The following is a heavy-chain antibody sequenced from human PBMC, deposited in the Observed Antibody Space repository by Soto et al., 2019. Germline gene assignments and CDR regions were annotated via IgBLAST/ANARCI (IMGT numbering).Heavy chain of an antibody. CDR1: GATFSSYA. V-gene: IGHV1-69*14. CDR2: IVPTVDTS. Sequence: QVQLVQSGAEVRQPASPVKVSCKTSGATFSSYAITWVRQAPGQGLEWMGGIVPTVDTSTYDQKFQGRVTITADKFTNTVYMELSSLRSDDTAVYYCVRVVAIPGYPDNWGQGTLVTVSS. D-gene: IGHD5-12*01. J-gene: IGHJ4*02. CDR3: VRVVAIPGYPDN.